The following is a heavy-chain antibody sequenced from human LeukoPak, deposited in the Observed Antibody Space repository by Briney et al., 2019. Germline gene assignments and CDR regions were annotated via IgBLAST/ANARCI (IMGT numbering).Heavy chain of an antibody. Sequence: SETLSLTCAVYGGSFSGYYWSWIRQPPGKGLEWIGEINHSGSTNYNPSLKSRVTISVDTSKNQFSLKLSSVTAADTAVYYCARDLGGNSDYWGQGTLVTVSS. D-gene: IGHD4-23*01. CDR1: GGSFSGYY. V-gene: IGHV4-34*01. CDR3: ARDLGGNSDY. CDR2: INHSGST. J-gene: IGHJ4*02.